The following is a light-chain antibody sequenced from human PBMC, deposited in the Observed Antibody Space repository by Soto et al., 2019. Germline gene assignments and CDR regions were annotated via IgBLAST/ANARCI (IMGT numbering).Light chain of an antibody. J-gene: IGLJ1*01. Sequence: QSALTQPASVSGSPGQSITISCTGTSSDVGGYNYVSWYQQHPGKAPKLIIYEVSNRPSGVSNRFSGSKSDNTASLTISGLQAEDEADYYCSSYTSSNTYVFGTVTKLTVL. V-gene: IGLV2-14*01. CDR3: SSYTSSNTYV. CDR1: SSDVGGYNY. CDR2: EVS.